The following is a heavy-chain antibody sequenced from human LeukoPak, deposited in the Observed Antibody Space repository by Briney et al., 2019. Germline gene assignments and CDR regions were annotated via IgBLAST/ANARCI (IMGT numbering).Heavy chain of an antibody. CDR3: ARGDYGDYAYFDY. D-gene: IGHD4-17*01. CDR1: GFTFDDYA. Sequence: PGRSLRLSCAASGFTFDDYAMHWVRQAPGKGLEWVSGISWNSGSIGYADSVKGRFTISRDNAKNSLYLQMNSLRAEDTALYYCARGDYGDYAYFDYRGQGTLVTVSS. CDR2: ISWNSGSI. J-gene: IGHJ4*02. V-gene: IGHV3-9*01.